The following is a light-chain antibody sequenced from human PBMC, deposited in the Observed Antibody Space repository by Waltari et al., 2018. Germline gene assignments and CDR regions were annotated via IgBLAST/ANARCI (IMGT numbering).Light chain of an antibody. V-gene: IGLV2-23*02. J-gene: IGLJ3*02. CDR2: DVN. CDR1: SSDVGNYNL. Sequence: QSALTQTATVSGSPGQSITISCTGSSSDVGNYNLVSWYQQHPGEAPKPFIYDVNKRPLGVSNRFSGSKSGNTASLTISGLQAADEADYYCCSYAGSSVSVFGGGTKVTVL. CDR3: CSYAGSSVSV.